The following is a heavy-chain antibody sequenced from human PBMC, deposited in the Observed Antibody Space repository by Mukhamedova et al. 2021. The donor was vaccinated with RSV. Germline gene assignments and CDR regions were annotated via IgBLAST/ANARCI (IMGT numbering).Heavy chain of an antibody. J-gene: IGHJ3*02. Sequence: MGWVRQAPGKGLEWVSYIARTGNTIYYADSVKGRFTISRDNAKNSLFLQMNSLRAEDTALYYCGRLWGSTADAFDIWGQGTMVTVSS. V-gene: IGHV3-48*03. CDR2: IARTGNTI. D-gene: IGHD3-16*01. CDR3: GRLWGSTADAFDI.